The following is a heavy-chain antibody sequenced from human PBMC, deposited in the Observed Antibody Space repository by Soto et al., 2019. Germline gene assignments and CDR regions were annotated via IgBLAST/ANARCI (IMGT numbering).Heavy chain of an antibody. V-gene: IGHV4-61*01. Sequence: SETLSLTCTVSGGSVSSGSYYWSWIRQPPGKGLEWIGYIYYSGSTNYNPSLKSRVTISVDTSKNQFSLKLSSVTAADTAVYYCARTLYSGSYYGFDYWGQGTLVTVSS. D-gene: IGHD1-26*01. J-gene: IGHJ4*02. CDR3: ARTLYSGSYYGFDY. CDR2: IYYSGST. CDR1: GGSVSSGSYY.